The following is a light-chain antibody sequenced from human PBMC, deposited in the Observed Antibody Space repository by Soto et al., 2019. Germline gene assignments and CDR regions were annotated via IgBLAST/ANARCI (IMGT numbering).Light chain of an antibody. CDR2: EVS. CDR1: SSDVGDYNY. Sequence: QSALTQPPSASGSPGQSVTISCTGTSSDVGDYNYVSWYQQHPGKAPKLMIYEVSKRPSGVPDRFSGSKSGNTASLTVSGLQAEDEADYYCISYAGSNKWVFGGGTRLTGL. J-gene: IGLJ3*02. CDR3: ISYAGSNKWV. V-gene: IGLV2-8*01.